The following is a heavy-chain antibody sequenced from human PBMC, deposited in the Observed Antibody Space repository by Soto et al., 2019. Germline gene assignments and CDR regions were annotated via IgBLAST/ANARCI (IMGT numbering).Heavy chain of an antibody. CDR3: ARRDYYGMDV. Sequence: PGESPKISCNGSGYIFTSYWISWVRQMPGKGLEWMGRIDPSDSYTNYSPSFQGHVTISADKSISTAYLQWSSLKALDTAMYYCARRDYYGMDVWGQGTTVTV. CDR2: IDPSDSYT. V-gene: IGHV5-10-1*01. CDR1: GYIFTSYW. J-gene: IGHJ6*02.